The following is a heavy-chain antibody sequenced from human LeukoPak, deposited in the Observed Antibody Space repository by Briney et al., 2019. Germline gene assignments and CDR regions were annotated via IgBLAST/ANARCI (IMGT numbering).Heavy chain of an antibody. D-gene: IGHD3-10*01. V-gene: IGHV3-30*02. CDR1: GFTFGSYG. Sequence: PGGSLRLSCAASGFTFGSYGMHWVRQAPGKGLEWVAFIRYDGSNKYYADSVKGRFTISRDNSKNTLYLQMNSLRAEDTAVYYCAKGGSYYYGSGSFIWGQGTMVTVPS. CDR2: IRYDGSNK. CDR3: AKGGSYYYGSGSFI. J-gene: IGHJ3*02.